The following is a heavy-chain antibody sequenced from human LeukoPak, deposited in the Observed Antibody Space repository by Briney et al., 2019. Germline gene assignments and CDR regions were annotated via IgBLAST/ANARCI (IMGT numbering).Heavy chain of an antibody. V-gene: IGHV3-30*04. J-gene: IGHJ4*02. CDR1: GFTFSSYA. CDR3: ARSQGVRGVLTRRGYFDY. Sequence: GRSLRLSCPASGFTFSSYAMHWVRQAPGKGLEWVAVISYDGSNKYYADSVKGRFTISRDNSKNTLYLQMNSLRAEDTAVYYCARSQGVRGVLTRRGYFDYWGQGTLVTVSS. D-gene: IGHD3-10*01. CDR2: ISYDGSNK.